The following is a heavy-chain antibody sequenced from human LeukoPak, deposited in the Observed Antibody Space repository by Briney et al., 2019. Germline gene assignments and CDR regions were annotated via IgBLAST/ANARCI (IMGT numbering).Heavy chain of an antibody. CDR1: GYTFTSYA. CDR2: INANTGNP. D-gene: IGHD3-22*01. CDR3: ARISYDSSGYGWFDP. J-gene: IGHJ5*02. V-gene: IGHV7-4-1*02. Sequence: VASVKVSCTASGYTFTSYAMNWVRQAPGQGLEWMGWINANTGNPTYALAFTGRFVFSLDTSVSTAYLQISSLKAEDTAVYYCARISYDSSGYGWFDPWGQGTLVTVSS.